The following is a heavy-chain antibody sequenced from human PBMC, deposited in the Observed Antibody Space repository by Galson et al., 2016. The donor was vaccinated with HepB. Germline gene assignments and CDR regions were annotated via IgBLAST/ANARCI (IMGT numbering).Heavy chain of an antibody. CDR2: IKSRATGGTA. CDR1: GFNFTNAY. D-gene: IGHD2-21*01. J-gene: IGHJ4*02. CDR3: AIRGGENN. Sequence: SLRLSCAASGFNFTNAYMNWVRQSPRKGLEWVGRIKSRATGGTADYIAPVKGRFAISRDDSKNTVYTQIDSLTTEDTAVYYCAIRGGENNWGQGTLVTVSS. V-gene: IGHV3-15*01.